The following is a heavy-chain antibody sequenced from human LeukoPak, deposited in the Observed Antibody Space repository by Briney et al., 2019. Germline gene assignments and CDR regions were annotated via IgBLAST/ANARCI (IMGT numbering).Heavy chain of an antibody. J-gene: IGHJ4*02. CDR1: GYTFTSYG. V-gene: IGHV1-18*01. Sequence: ASVKVSCKASGYTFTSYGISWVRQAPGQGLEWMGWISAYNGNTNYAQKLQGRVTMTTDTSTSTAYMELSSLRSEDTAVYYCARELSIRTWLRFGYWGQGTLVTVSS. D-gene: IGHD5-12*01. CDR2: ISAYNGNT. CDR3: ARELSIRTWLRFGY.